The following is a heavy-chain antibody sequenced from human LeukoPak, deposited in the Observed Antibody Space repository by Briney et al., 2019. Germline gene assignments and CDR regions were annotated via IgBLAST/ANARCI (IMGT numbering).Heavy chain of an antibody. CDR2: ISAYNGNS. CDR3: ARDPPFGALDY. Sequence: ASVKVSCKASGYTFTSYGISWVRQAPGQGLEWMGWISAYNGNSNYAQKFQGRVTMTTDTSTSTGYMELRSLRSDDTAVYYCARDPPFGALDYWGQGTLVTVSS. D-gene: IGHD3-16*01. CDR1: GYTFTSYG. J-gene: IGHJ4*02. V-gene: IGHV1-18*01.